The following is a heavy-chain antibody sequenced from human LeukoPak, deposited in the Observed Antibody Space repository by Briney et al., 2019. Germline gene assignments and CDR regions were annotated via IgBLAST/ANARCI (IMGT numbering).Heavy chain of an antibody. CDR1: GFSFSSYT. V-gene: IGHV3-21*01. D-gene: IGHD6-6*01. CDR3: ARDGSSSKVSWFDP. CDR2: ISSSSSYI. Sequence: GGSLRLSCAASGFSFSSYTMNWVRQAPGKGLEWVSSISSSSSYIYYTDSVKGRLTISRDNAKNSLYLQMNSLRAEDTAVYYCARDGSSSKVSWFDPWGQGTLVTVSS. J-gene: IGHJ5*02.